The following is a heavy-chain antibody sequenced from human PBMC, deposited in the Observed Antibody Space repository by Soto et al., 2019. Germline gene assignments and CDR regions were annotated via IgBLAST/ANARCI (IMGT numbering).Heavy chain of an antibody. V-gene: IGHV3-23*01. CDR3: AKNDFWSDRIQPSDV. CDR2: ISGSGGST. CDR1: GFTFSSYA. D-gene: IGHD3-3*01. J-gene: IGHJ6*02. Sequence: PGGSLRLSCAASGFTFSSYAMSWVRQAPGKGLEWVSAISGSGGSTYYADSVKGRFTISRDNSKNTLYLQMNSLRAEDTAVYYCAKNDFWSDRIQPSDVWGQGTTVPVSS.